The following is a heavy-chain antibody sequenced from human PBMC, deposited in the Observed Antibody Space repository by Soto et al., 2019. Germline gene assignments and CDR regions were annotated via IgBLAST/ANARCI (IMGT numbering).Heavy chain of an antibody. D-gene: IGHD3-10*01. Sequence: QVQLVESGGGVVQPGRSLRLSCAASGFTFSSYGMHWVRQAPGKGLEWVAVIWYDGSNKYYADSVKGSFTISRDNSKNTLYLQMNSLRAEDTAVYYCAREAAADAVLGWFAPRGQGTLVTVSS. J-gene: IGHJ5*02. CDR3: AREAAADAVLGWFAP. CDR2: IWYDGSNK. V-gene: IGHV3-33*01. CDR1: GFTFSSYG.